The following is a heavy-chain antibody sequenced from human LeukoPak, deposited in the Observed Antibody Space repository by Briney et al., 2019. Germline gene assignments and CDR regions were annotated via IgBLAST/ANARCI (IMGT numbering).Heavy chain of an antibody. V-gene: IGHV3-7*03. CDR3: ARDLRTSLVRGAWYYYYGMDV. CDR2: INQDGSEK. D-gene: IGHD3-10*01. J-gene: IGHJ6*04. CDR1: GFTFSSYW. Sequence: GGSLRLSCAASGFTFSSYWMSWVRQAPGKGLEWVANINQDGSEKYYVDSVKGRFTISRDNAKNSLYLQMNSLRAEDTAVYYCARDLRTSLVRGAWYYYYGMDVWGKGTTVTVSS.